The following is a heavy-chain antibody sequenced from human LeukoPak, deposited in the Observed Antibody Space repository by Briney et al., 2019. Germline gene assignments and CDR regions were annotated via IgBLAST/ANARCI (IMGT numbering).Heavy chain of an antibody. CDR2: IDQDGRDK. CDR1: GFSFSSSW. D-gene: IGHD5-12*01. V-gene: IGHV3-7*03. CDR3: ARDRRLGVLGMDV. Sequence: GGSLRLSCAASGFSFSSSWMSWVRQAPGKGLEWVANIDQDGRDKYYVDSVKGRFTISRDKSENTVYLQVNSLRAEDTAVYYCARDRRLGVLGMDVWGQGTTVSVSS. J-gene: IGHJ6*02.